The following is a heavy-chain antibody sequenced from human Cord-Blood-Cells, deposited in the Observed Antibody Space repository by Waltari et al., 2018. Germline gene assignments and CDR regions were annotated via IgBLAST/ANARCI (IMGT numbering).Heavy chain of an antibody. D-gene: IGHD3-16*01. CDR2: ISSSGSTI. J-gene: IGHJ5*02. CDR3: ARGGPRAGWFDP. V-gene: IGHV3-48*03. CDR1: GFTFSSYD. Sequence: EVQLVESGGGLVQPGGSLRLSCAASGFTFSSYDMNWVRQAPGKGLEWVSYISSSGSTIYYADSVKGRFTISRDNAKNSLYLQMNSLRAEDTAVYYCARGGPRAGWFDPWGQGTLVTVSS.